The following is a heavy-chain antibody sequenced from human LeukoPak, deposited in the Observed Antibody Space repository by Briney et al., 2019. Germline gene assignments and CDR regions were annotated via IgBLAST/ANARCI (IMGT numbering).Heavy chain of an antibody. CDR3: ARGLVVGRYYYYGMDF. D-gene: IGHD1-26*01. J-gene: IGHJ6*02. V-gene: IGHV4-34*01. CDR2: INHSGGT. Sequence: PSETLSLTCAVYGGSFSSYYWSWIRQPPGKGLEWIGEINHSGGTNYNPSLKTRVNLSVNMSKNQYSLKLSSVTAADTAVYYCARGLVVGRYYYYGMDFGGRGPTVTVSS. CDR1: GGSFSSYY.